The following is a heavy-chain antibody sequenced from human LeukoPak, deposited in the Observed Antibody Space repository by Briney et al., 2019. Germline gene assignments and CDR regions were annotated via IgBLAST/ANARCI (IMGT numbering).Heavy chain of an antibody. CDR3: ARWHYDGSGYYLFDY. D-gene: IGHD3-22*01. J-gene: IGHJ4*02. Sequence: PGGSLRLSCAASGFTFSSYSMNWVRQAPGKGLEWVSSISSSSSYIYYADSVKGRFTISRDNAKNSLYLQMNSLRAEDTAVYYCARWHYDGSGYYLFDYWGQGTLVTVSS. V-gene: IGHV3-21*01. CDR2: ISSSSSYI. CDR1: GFTFSSYS.